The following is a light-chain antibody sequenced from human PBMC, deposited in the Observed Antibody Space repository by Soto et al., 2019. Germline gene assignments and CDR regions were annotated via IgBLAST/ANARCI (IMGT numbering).Light chain of an antibody. CDR3: EQRGWHWT. Sequence: EIVLTQSPATLSLSPGERATLSCRASQSVSCQLAWYQHKPGQPPRLLIYDASNRATGIPERFSVSGSGKDFTLTISNLEPEDFAVYYCEQRGWHWTVGQGTKVDIK. J-gene: IGKJ1*01. V-gene: IGKV3-11*01. CDR1: QSVSCQ. CDR2: DAS.